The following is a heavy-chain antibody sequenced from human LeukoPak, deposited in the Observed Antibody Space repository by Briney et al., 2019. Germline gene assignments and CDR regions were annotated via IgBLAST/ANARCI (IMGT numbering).Heavy chain of an antibody. V-gene: IGHV4-59*08. Sequence: SETLSLICTVSGGSISYYYWSWIRQPPGKGLEWIGYIYYNGNTDYNPSLKSRVTISVDTSKNQFSLKLSSLTAADTAVYYCARRLGSTSSGYDYWGQGTLVTVSS. CDR2: IYYNGNT. J-gene: IGHJ4*02. CDR1: GGSISYYY. CDR3: ARRLGSTSSGYDY. D-gene: IGHD6-6*01.